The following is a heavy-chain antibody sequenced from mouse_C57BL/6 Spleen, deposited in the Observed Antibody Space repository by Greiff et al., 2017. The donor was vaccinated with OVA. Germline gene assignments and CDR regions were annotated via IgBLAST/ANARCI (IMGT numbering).Heavy chain of an antibody. J-gene: IGHJ3*01. V-gene: IGHV1-61*01. CDR1: GYTFTSYW. D-gene: IGHD2-4*01. Sequence: QVQLKQPGAELVRPGSSVKLSCKASGYTFTSYWMDWVKQRPGQGLEWIGNIYPSDSETHYNQKFKDKATLTVDKSSSTAYMQLSSLTSEDSAVYYCARRDYDYVAWFAYWGQGTLVTVSA. CDR2: IYPSDSET. CDR3: ARRDYDYVAWFAY.